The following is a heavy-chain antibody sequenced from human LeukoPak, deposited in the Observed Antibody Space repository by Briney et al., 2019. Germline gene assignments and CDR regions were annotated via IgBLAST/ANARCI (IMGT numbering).Heavy chain of an antibody. Sequence: PGGSLRLSCAASGFTFTNAWMSWVRQAPGKGLEWVGRIKSKSDGGTTDYAAPVKGRFTFSRDDSNNTLYLQMDSLKTDDTAVYYCTTAGIVEGPAADYFDYWGQETLVTVSS. V-gene: IGHV3-15*01. CDR2: IKSKSDGGTT. D-gene: IGHD2-2*01. CDR3: TTAGIVEGPAADYFDY. J-gene: IGHJ4*02. CDR1: GFTFTNAW.